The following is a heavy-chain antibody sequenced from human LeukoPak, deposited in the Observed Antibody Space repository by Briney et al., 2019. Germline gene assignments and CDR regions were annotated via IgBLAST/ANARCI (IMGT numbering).Heavy chain of an antibody. V-gene: IGHV3-21*01. J-gene: IGHJ4*02. CDR1: GFTFSRYS. CDR3: ASPLVVGY. Sequence: GGSLRLSCAASGFTFSRYSMNWVRQAPGKGLEWVSSITSSSSYIKYADSVKGRFTISRDNAKNSLYLQMNSLRAEDTAVYYCASPLVVGYWGQGTLVTVSS. CDR2: ITSSSSYI. D-gene: IGHD2-2*01.